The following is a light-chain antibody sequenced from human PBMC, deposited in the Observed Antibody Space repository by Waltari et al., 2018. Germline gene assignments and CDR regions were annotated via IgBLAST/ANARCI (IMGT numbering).Light chain of an antibody. CDR1: SPNLGAGSD. V-gene: IGLV1-40*01. CDR2: GNS. J-gene: IGLJ2*01. Sequence: QSVLTQPPSVSGAPGQRVTISCTGSSPNLGAGSDVHWYQQLPGTAPKPLIYGNSNRPSGVPDRFSGSKSGTSASLAITGLQAEDEADYYCQSYDSSLSVLFGGGTKLTVL. CDR3: QSYDSSLSVL.